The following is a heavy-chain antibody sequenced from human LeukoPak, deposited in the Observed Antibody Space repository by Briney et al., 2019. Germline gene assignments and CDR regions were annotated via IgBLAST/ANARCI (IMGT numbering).Heavy chain of an antibody. CDR1: GGSFSGYY. J-gene: IGHJ3*02. V-gene: IGHV4-34*01. Sequence: SETLSLTCAVYGGSFSGYYWSWIRQPPGQGLEWIGEINHSGSTNYNPSLKSRVTISVDTSKNQFSLKLSSVTAADTAVYYCARDGKESDYLAFDIWGQGTMVTVSS. CDR2: INHSGST. CDR3: ARDGKESDYLAFDI. D-gene: IGHD3-22*01.